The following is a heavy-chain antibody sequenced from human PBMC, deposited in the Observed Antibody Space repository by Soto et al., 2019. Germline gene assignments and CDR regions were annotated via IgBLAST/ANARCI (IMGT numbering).Heavy chain of an antibody. Sequence: SETLSLTCTVSGGSISSGGYYWSWIRQHRGKGLEWIGYIYYSGSTYYNPSLKSRVTISVDTSKNQFSLKLSSVTAADTAVYYCARERVVVPAASGDYFDYWGQGTLVTVSS. V-gene: IGHV4-31*03. CDR3: ARERVVVPAASGDYFDY. J-gene: IGHJ4*02. CDR1: GGSISSGGYY. CDR2: IYYSGST. D-gene: IGHD2-2*01.